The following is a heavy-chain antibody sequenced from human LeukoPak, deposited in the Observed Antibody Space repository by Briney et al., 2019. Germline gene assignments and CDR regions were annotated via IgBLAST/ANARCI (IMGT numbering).Heavy chain of an antibody. D-gene: IGHD2-2*01. Sequence: SETLSLTCTVSGGSISSYYWSWIRQPPGKGLEYIGYIYYSGSTNYNPSLKSRLTISVDTSKNQFSLKLSSVTAEDTAVYYCARDKCTSCHSRDAFDIWGQGTMVTVSS. CDR2: IYYSGST. CDR3: ARDKCTSCHSRDAFDI. V-gene: IGHV4-59*01. CDR1: GGSISSYY. J-gene: IGHJ3*02.